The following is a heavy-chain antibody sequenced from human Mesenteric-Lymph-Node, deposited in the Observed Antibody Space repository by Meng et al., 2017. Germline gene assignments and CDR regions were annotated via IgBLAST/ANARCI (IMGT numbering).Heavy chain of an antibody. V-gene: IGHV4-39*07. J-gene: IGHJ4*02. D-gene: IGHD1-26*01. Sequence: QVQVQESGPGLVKPSETLSLTCTVSGGSISSSSYYWAWIRQPPGEGLEWIGSVVYSGTTYYNPSLKSRVTISVDTSKNQFSLKLSSVTAADTAVYYCAYSGSYYSDYWGQRTLVTVSS. CDR1: GGSISSSSYY. CDR3: AYSGSYYSDY. CDR2: VVYSGTT.